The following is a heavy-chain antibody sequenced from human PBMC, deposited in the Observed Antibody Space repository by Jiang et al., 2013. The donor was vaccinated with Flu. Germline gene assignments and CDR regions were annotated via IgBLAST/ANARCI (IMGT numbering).Heavy chain of an antibody. CDR3: ARLPGYGSGAYDYFGMDV. J-gene: IGHJ6*02. CDR1: GGSISSSSHF. V-gene: IGHV4-39*01. CDR2: IYYSGST. D-gene: IGHD3-10*01. Sequence: GLVKPSETLSLTCTVSGGSISSSSHFWGWIRQPPGKGLEWIGSIYYSGSTYYNPSLKSRVTISVDTSKNQFSLRLTSVTAADTAVYYCARLPGYGSGAYDYFGMDVWGQGTTVTVS.